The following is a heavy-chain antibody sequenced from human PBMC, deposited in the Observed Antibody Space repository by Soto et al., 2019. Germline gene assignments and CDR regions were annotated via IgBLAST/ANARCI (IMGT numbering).Heavy chain of an antibody. J-gene: IGHJ6*02. Sequence: ASVKVSCKASGGTFSSYAISWVRQAPGQGLEWMGGIIPIFGTANYAQKFQGRVTITADESTSTAYMELGSLRSEDTAVYYCAREGLYYENFYYYYGLDVWGQGTTVTVSS. D-gene: IGHD3-22*01. CDR1: GGTFSSYA. CDR3: AREGLYYENFYYYYGLDV. V-gene: IGHV1-69*13. CDR2: IIPIFGTA.